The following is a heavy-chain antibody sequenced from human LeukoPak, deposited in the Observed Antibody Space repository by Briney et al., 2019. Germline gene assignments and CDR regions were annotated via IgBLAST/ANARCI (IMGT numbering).Heavy chain of an antibody. J-gene: IGHJ4*02. D-gene: IGHD3-22*01. CDR3: ARGAWRLAYYDSSGYLHYFDY. CDR2: INPSGDIT. V-gene: IGHV1-46*01. CDR1: GYSFTSYY. Sequence: ASVKVSCKASGYSFTSYYIHWVRQAPGQGLEWMGIINPSGDITSCAQKFQGRVTMTRDTSTSTVYMELSSLRSEDTAGYYCARGAWRLAYYDSSGYLHYFDYWGQGTLVTVSS.